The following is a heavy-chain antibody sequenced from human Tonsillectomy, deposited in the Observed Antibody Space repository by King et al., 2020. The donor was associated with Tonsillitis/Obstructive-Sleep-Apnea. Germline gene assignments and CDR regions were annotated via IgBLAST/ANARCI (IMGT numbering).Heavy chain of an antibody. V-gene: IGHV4-34*01. Sequence: VQLQQWGAGLLKPSETLSLTCAVYGGSFSGYYWSWIRQPPGKGLEWIGEINHSGSTNYNPSLKSRVTISVDTSRNQFSLRLTSITAADTAVYYCAKGGLAHDAFDIWGQGTMVTVSS. CDR3: AKGGLAHDAFDI. J-gene: IGHJ3*02. CDR2: INHSGST. CDR1: GGSFSGYY.